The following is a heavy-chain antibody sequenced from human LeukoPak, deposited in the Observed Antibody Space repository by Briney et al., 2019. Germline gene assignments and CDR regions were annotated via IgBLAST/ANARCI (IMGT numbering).Heavy chain of an antibody. CDR2: IYPDESNI. V-gene: IGHV5-51*01. D-gene: IGHD2-2*03. Sequence: GESLKISCKGSGYSFATYWIAWVRQMPGKGLEWMGIIYPDESNIRYSPSFEGQVTISDDKSISTAYLQWSSLKASDTAIYYCARPPSRGYSSSFEYWGQGTLVTVSS. J-gene: IGHJ4*02. CDR3: ARPPSRGYSSSFEY. CDR1: GYSFATYW.